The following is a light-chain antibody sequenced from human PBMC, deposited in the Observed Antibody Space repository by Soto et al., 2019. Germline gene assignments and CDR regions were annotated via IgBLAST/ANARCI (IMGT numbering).Light chain of an antibody. CDR1: QSVSRN. CDR3: QRYNNWPRT. Sequence: EIVMTQSPATLSVSPGERATLSCRASQSVSRNLAWYEQKPGQAPRLLIYCTSTRATGIPARFSGSGSGTEFTLTISSLQSGDFAVYYCQRYNNWPRTFGQGTKVDIK. J-gene: IGKJ1*01. CDR2: CTS. V-gene: IGKV3-15*01.